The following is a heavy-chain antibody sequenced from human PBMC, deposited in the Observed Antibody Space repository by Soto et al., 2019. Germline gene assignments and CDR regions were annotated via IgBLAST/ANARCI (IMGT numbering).Heavy chain of an antibody. CDR1: GFTFSSYA. CDR3: ANDPLVLRYFDWLAGSSDFDY. D-gene: IGHD3-9*01. Sequence: GGSLRLSCAASGFTFSSYAMSWVRQAPGKGLEWVSAISGSGGSTYYADSVKGRFTISRDNSKNTLYLQMNSLRAEDTAVYYCANDPLVLRYFDWLAGSSDFDYWGQGTLVTVSS. CDR2: ISGSGGST. J-gene: IGHJ4*02. V-gene: IGHV3-23*01.